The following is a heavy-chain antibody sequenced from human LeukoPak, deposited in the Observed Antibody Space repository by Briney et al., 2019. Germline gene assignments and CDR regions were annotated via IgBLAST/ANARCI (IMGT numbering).Heavy chain of an antibody. CDR1: GGSISSGSYY. CDR3: ASLSGRDWNPGRDAFDI. V-gene: IGHV4-61*02. CDR2: IYTSGST. D-gene: IGHD1-1*01. J-gene: IGHJ3*02. Sequence: PSETLSLTCTVSGGSISSGSYYWSWLRPPAGKGLEWIGRIYTSGSTNYNPFLKSRVTISVDTSKNQFSLKLSSVTAADTAVYYCASLSGRDWNPGRDAFDIWGQGTMVTVSS.